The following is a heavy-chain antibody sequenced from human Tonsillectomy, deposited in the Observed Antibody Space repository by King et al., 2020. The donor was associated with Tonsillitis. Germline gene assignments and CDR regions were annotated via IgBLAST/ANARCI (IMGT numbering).Heavy chain of an antibody. Sequence: HVQLVQSGAEVKKPGASVKVSCKASGYTFTNYDIHWVRQATGQGLEWMGWMNPNSGNTDYAQKFQGRVTMTRNTSISTAYMDLNSLRSEDTAVYYCATIAAAVDYWGQRTLVTVSS. D-gene: IGHD6-13*01. V-gene: IGHV1-8*02. CDR2: MNPNSGNT. CDR1: GYTFTNYD. CDR3: ATIAAAVDY. J-gene: IGHJ4*02.